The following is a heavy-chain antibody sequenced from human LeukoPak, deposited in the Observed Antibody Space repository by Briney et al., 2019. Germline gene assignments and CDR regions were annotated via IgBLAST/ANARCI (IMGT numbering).Heavy chain of an antibody. Sequence: GGSLRLSCAASGFTFSSYSMNWVRQAPGKGLEWVSYISSSSSTIYYADSVKGRFTISRDNSKNTLFLQMNSLRAEDTAVYYCARGLPGGFVGFSSSWYPLDYWGQGALVTVSS. CDR3: ARGLPGGFVGFSSSWYPLDY. J-gene: IGHJ4*02. CDR1: GFTFSSYS. CDR2: ISSSSSTI. V-gene: IGHV3-48*01. D-gene: IGHD6-13*01.